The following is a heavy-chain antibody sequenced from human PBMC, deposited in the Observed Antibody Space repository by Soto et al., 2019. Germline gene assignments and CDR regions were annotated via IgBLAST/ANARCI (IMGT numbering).Heavy chain of an antibody. CDR1: GFTFRSYS. D-gene: IGHD6-19*01. Sequence: EVQLVESGGGLVKPGGSLRLSCAASGFTFRSYSMNWIRQAPGKGLEWVSSISSGGSYIFYEDSVKGRFTISRDNAKNSLYLQMNRLRAEDTAVYYCARTLRAVAGLDTFDIWGQGTMVTVSS. J-gene: IGHJ3*02. CDR2: ISSGGSYI. CDR3: ARTLRAVAGLDTFDI. V-gene: IGHV3-21*01.